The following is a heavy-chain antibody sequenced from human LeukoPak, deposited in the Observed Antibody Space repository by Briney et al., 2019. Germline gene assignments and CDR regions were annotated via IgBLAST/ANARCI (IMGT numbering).Heavy chain of an antibody. CDR3: ARGDFGGSYWAAYYFDY. Sequence: SETLSLTCTVSGGSISSYYWSWIRQPPGKGLEWIGYIYYSGSTNYNPSLKSRVTISVDTSKNQFSLKLSSVTAADTAVYYCARGDFGGSYWAAYYFDYWGQGTLVTVSS. CDR1: GGSISSYY. V-gene: IGHV4-59*01. CDR2: IYYSGST. D-gene: IGHD1-26*01. J-gene: IGHJ4*02.